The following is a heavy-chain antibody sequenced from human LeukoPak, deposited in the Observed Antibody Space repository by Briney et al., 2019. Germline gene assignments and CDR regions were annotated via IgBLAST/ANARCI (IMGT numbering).Heavy chain of an antibody. V-gene: IGHV3-33*06. CDR3: AKGVRSGYPIDAVDI. Sequence: GGSLRLSCAASGFTFSSYGMHWVRQAPGMGLEWVADIWFDGETEHFADSVKGRFTISRDNFKNTLYLQMNSLRAEDTAVYYCAKGVRSGYPIDAVDIWGQGTMVTVSS. D-gene: IGHD3-22*01. CDR2: IWFDGETE. CDR1: GFTFSSYG. J-gene: IGHJ3*02.